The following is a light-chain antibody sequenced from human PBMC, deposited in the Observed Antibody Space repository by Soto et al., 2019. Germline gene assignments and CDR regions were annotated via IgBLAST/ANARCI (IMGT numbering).Light chain of an antibody. Sequence: QSALTQPPSASGSPGQSVTISCTGTSSDVGGYNYVSWYQQHPGKAPKLMIYEVTKRPSGVPDRVSGSKSGNTASLTVSGLQAEDEADYYCRSYAGSNNWGFGTGTKVTVL. CDR1: SSDVGGYNY. J-gene: IGLJ1*01. CDR2: EVT. V-gene: IGLV2-8*01. CDR3: RSYAGSNNWG.